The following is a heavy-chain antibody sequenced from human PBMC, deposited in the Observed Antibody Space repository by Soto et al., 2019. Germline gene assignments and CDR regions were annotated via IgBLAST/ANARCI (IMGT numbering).Heavy chain of an antibody. CDR2: IYYSGST. D-gene: IGHD4-17*01. Sequence: SETLSLTCTVSGGFISSGGYYWSWIRQHPGKGLEWIGYIYYSGSTYYNPSLKSRVTISVDTSKNQFSLKLSSVTAADTAVYYCARGFTYGGNSNYYYYGMDVWGQGTT. CDR1: GGFISSGGYY. CDR3: ARGFTYGGNSNYYYYGMDV. J-gene: IGHJ6*02. V-gene: IGHV4-31*03.